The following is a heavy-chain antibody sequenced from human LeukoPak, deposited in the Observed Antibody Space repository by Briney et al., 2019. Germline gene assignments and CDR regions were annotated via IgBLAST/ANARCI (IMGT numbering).Heavy chain of an antibody. Sequence: PSETLSLTCTVSGGSVTTDYWSWIRQPPGKGLEWIGYFSYSGGTNYNPSLKSRVTISVDTSKNQFSLKLSSVTAADTAVYYCARGPLDSGYTYFDYWGQGTLVSVAS. V-gene: IGHV4-59*02. J-gene: IGHJ4*02. CDR2: FSYSGGT. CDR1: GGSVTTDY. D-gene: IGHD5-12*01. CDR3: ARGPLDSGYTYFDY.